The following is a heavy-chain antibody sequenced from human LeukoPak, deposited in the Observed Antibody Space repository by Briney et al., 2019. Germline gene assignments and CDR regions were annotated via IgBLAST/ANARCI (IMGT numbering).Heavy chain of an antibody. CDR1: GFTFSSYG. CDR3: AREAAFGELGFTDY. V-gene: IGHV3-30*03. Sequence: GGSLRLSCAASGFTFSSYGMHWVRQAPGKGLEWVAVISCDGSNKYYADSVKGRFTISRDNSKNTLYLQMNSLRAEDTAVYYCAREAAFGELGFTDYWGQGTLVTVSS. CDR2: ISCDGSNK. D-gene: IGHD3-10*01. J-gene: IGHJ4*02.